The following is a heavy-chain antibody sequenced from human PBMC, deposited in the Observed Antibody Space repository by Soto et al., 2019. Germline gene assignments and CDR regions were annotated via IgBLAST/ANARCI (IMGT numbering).Heavy chain of an antibody. CDR2: INYSGST. CDR3: AIATGRRLATFDY. J-gene: IGHJ4*02. D-gene: IGHD6-6*01. CDR1: GGSFSGYY. Sequence: SETLSLTCAVYGGSFSGYYWSWIRQPPGKGLEWIGEINYSGSTNYNPSLKSRVTISVDTSKNQFSLKLSSVTAADTAVYYCAIATGRRLATFDYWGQGTLVTVSS. V-gene: IGHV4-34*01.